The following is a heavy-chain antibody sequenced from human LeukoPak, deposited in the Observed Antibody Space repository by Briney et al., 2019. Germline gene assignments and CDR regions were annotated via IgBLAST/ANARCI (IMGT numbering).Heavy chain of an antibody. CDR1: GFTFSSYA. CDR3: AKDGTDVYYYDSSGYYLPKGTFDY. CDR2: ISGSGGST. V-gene: IGHV3-23*01. D-gene: IGHD3-22*01. Sequence: PGGSLRLSCAASGFTFSSYAMSWVRQAPGKGLEWVSAISGSGGSTYYADSVKGRFTISRDNSKNTLYLQMNSLRAEDTAVYYCAKDGTDVYYYDSSGYYLPKGTFDYWGQGTLVTVSS. J-gene: IGHJ4*02.